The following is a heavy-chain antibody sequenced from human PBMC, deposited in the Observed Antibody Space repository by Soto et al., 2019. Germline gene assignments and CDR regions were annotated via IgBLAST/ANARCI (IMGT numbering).Heavy chain of an antibody. J-gene: IGHJ6*02. D-gene: IGHD2-21*02. V-gene: IGHV5-51*01. Sequence: PGESLKISCQGSGYRFSSYWIAWVRQMPGKGLEWMGIIYPGDSDTIYSPSFQGQVTFSEDKSTSTASLQWDNPKASDHAMDQWARQGGDCVYYYATQEVWGQGTTVTVSS. CDR3: ARQGGDCVYYYATQEV. CDR1: GYRFSSYW. CDR2: IYPGDSDT.